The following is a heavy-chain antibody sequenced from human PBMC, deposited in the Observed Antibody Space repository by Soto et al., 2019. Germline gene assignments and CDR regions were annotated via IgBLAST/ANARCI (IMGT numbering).Heavy chain of an antibody. D-gene: IGHD2-2*01. CDR1: VYTFTSYA. V-gene: IGHV1-3*01. J-gene: IGHJ3*02. CDR3: ARVRRRCSSTSCQGAFDI. Sequence: ASVKFSCKASVYTFTSYAMHWVRQAPGQRLEWMGWINAGNGNTKYSQKFQGRGTITRDTSASTAYMELSSLRSEDTAVYYCARVRRRCSSTSCQGAFDIWGQRTMVTVSS. CDR2: INAGNGNT.